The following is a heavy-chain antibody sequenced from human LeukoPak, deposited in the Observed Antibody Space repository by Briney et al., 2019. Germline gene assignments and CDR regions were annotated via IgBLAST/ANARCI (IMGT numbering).Heavy chain of an antibody. Sequence: ASVKVSCKASGYTFTSYYMHWVRQAPGQGLEWMGIINPSGGSTSYAQKFQGRVTMTRDTSTSTVYMELSSLRSEDTAVYYCARDSSYYYDSSGYYRRWFDPWGQGTLVTVSS. D-gene: IGHD3-22*01. CDR1: GYTFTSYY. CDR2: INPSGGST. J-gene: IGHJ5*02. CDR3: ARDSSYYYDSSGYYRRWFDP. V-gene: IGHV1-46*01.